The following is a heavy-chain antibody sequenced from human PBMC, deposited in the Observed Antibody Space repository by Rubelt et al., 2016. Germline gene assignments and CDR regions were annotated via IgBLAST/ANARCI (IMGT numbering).Heavy chain of an antibody. V-gene: IGHV3-21*01. CDR2: ISSSSSYI. J-gene: IGHJ5*02. CDR3: ARAVGITGTTPGPPLENWFDP. D-gene: IGHD1-7*01. Sequence: VSSISSSSSYIYYADSVKGRFTISRDNAKNSLYLQMNSLRAEDTAVYYCARAVGITGTTPGPPLENWFDPWGQGTLVTVSS.